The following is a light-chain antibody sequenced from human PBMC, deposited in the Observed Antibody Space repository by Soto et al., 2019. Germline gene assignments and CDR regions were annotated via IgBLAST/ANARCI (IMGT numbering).Light chain of an antibody. Sequence: DIQMTQSPSTLSASVGARVTITCRASQSISSWLAWYQQKPGKAPKLLIYKASSFESGVPSWFSGSGSGTENSLTTSSLQLDDFATYDGHQYNSYSWTFGQGTKVEIK. CDR1: QSISSW. CDR2: KAS. J-gene: IGKJ1*01. V-gene: IGKV1-5*03. CDR3: HQYNSYSWT.